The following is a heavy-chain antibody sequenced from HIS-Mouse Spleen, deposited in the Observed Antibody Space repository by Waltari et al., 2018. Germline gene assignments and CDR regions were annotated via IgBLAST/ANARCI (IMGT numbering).Heavy chain of an antibody. CDR2: VRWSGGST. V-gene: IGHV3-23*01. CDR1: GFTFSSYA. D-gene: IGHD3-10*01. Sequence: EVQLLESGGGLVQPGGSLRLSCAASGFTFSSYAMSWVRQAPGNGLELCSAVRWSGGSTYYAASVKGRFTISRDNSKNTLYLQMNSLRAEDTAVYYCAKIGGGRSPVDYWGQGTLVTVSS. J-gene: IGHJ4*02. CDR3: AKIGGGRSPVDY.